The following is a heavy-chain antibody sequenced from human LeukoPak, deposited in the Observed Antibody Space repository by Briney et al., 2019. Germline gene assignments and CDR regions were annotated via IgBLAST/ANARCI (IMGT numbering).Heavy chain of an antibody. V-gene: IGHV4-39*07. D-gene: IGHD2-2*01. CDR2: IYYSGST. CDR3: ARVSSRYDYYYYYMDV. CDR1: GGSISSSSYY. J-gene: IGHJ6*03. Sequence: SETLSLTCTVSGGSISSSSYYWGWIRQPPGKGLEWIGSIYYSGSTYYNPSLKSRVTISVDTSKNQFSLKLSSVTAADTAVYYCARVSSRYDYYYYYMDVWGKGTTVTVSS.